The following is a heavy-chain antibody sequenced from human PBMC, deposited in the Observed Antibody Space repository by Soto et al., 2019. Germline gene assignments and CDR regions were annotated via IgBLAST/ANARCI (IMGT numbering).Heavy chain of an antibody. J-gene: IGHJ6*02. D-gene: IGHD6-25*01. CDR3: AKDLAGYYYYYGMDV. CDR1: GFTFDDYA. V-gene: IGHV3-43D*03. Sequence: GGSLRLSCAASGFTFDDYAMHWVRQAPGKGLEWVSLISWDGGSTYYADSVKGRFTISRDNSKNSLYLQMNSLRAEDTALYYCAKDLAGYYYYYGMDVWGQGTTVTVSS. CDR2: ISWDGGST.